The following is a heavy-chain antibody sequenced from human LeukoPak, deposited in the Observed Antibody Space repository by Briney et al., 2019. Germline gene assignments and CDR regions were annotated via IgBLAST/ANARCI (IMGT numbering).Heavy chain of an antibody. J-gene: IGHJ4*02. Sequence: PGRSLRLSCAASGFAFSTYGMHWVRQAPGKGLEWVAVIWYDGSNKYYADSVKGRFTISRDNSKNTLYLQMNSQRAEDTAVYYCARALSTAARTTQFDYWGQGTLVTVSS. CDR1: GFAFSTYG. D-gene: IGHD6-6*01. V-gene: IGHV3-33*01. CDR3: ARALSTAARTTQFDY. CDR2: IWYDGSNK.